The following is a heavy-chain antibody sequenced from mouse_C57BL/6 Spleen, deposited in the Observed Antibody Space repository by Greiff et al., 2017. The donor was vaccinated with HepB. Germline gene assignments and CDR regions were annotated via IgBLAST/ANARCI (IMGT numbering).Heavy chain of an antibody. CDR2: IYPSDSET. CDR3: ARETYYGSSYDY. CDR1: GYTFTSYW. D-gene: IGHD1-1*01. Sequence: VQLQQPGAELVRPGSSVKLSCKASGYTFTSYWMDWVKQRPGQGLEWIGNIYPSDSETHYNQKFKDKATLTVDKSSSTAYMQLSSLTSEDSAVYYCARETYYGSSYDYWGQGTTLTVSS. V-gene: IGHV1-61*01. J-gene: IGHJ2*01.